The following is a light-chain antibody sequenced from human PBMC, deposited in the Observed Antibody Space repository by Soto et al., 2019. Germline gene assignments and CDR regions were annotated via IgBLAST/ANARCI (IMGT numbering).Light chain of an antibody. CDR1: SSDVGGYNY. J-gene: IGLJ1*01. Sequence: QSALTQPASVSGSPGQSITISCTGTSSDVGGYNYVSWYQQHPGKAPKLMIYEVSNRPSGVSNRFSGSKSGNTASLTIPGLQAEDEADYYCSSYTSSSVYVLGTGTKGTVL. CDR2: EVS. CDR3: SSYTSSSVYV. V-gene: IGLV2-14*01.